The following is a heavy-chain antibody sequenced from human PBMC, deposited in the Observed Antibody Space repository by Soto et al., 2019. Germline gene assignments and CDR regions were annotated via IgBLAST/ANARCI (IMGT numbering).Heavy chain of an antibody. V-gene: IGHV4-34*01. D-gene: IGHD6-13*01. J-gene: IGHJ6*02. CDR1: GGSFSGYY. Sequence: SETLSLTCAVYGGSFSGYYWSWIRQPPGKGLEWIGEINHSGSTNYNPSLKSRVTISVDTSKNQFSLKLSSVTAADTAVYYCAGSSWYYYYGMDVWGQGTTVTVSS. CDR2: INHSGST. CDR3: AGSSWYYYYGMDV.